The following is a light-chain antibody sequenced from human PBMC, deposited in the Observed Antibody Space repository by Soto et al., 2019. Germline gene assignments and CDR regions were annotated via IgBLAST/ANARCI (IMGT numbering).Light chain of an antibody. J-gene: IGKJ2*01. CDR1: QSVSSSY. V-gene: IGKV3-20*01. CDR2: GAS. CDR3: QQYHTYYT. Sequence: EIVLTQSPGTLSLSPGERATLSCRASQSVSSSYLAWYQQKPGQAPRLLIYGASSRATGIPDRFSGSGSGTEFTLTISGLQPDDFASYYCQQYHTYYTFGQGTRVEIK.